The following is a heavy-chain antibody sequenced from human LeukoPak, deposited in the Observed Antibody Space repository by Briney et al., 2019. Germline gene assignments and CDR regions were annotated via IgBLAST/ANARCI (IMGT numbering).Heavy chain of an antibody. Sequence: PSETLSLTCTVSGGSISSSSYYWGWIRQPPGKGLEWIGSIYYSGSTYYNPSLKSRVTISVDTSKNQFSLKLSSVTAADTAVYYCATIAQLRYFDYWGQGTLVTVSS. J-gene: IGHJ4*02. V-gene: IGHV4-39*07. CDR1: GGSISSSSYY. D-gene: IGHD3-9*01. CDR3: ATIAQLRYFDY. CDR2: IYYSGST.